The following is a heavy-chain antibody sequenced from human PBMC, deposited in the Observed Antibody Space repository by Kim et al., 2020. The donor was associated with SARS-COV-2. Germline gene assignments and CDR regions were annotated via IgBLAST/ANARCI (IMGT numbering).Heavy chain of an antibody. CDR3: ARGRIAAAGYNWGSSRWGWFDP. D-gene: IGHD6-13*01. V-gene: IGHV4-34*01. Sequence: SETLSLTCAVYGGSFSGYYWSWIRQPPGKGLEWIGEINHSGSTNYNPSLKSRVTISVDTSKNQFSLKLSSVTAADTAVYYCARGRIAAAGYNWGSSRWGWFDPWGQGTLVTVSS. J-gene: IGHJ5*02. CDR2: INHSGST. CDR1: GGSFSGYY.